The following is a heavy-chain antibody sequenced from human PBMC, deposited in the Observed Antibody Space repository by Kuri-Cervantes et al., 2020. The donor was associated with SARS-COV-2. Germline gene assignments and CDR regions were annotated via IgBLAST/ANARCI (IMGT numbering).Heavy chain of an antibody. V-gene: IGHV4-39*07. CDR2: IYYSGST. J-gene: IGHJ4*02. Sequence: GSLRLSCTVSGGSISSSSYCWGWIRQPPGKGLEWIGSIYYSGSTYYNPSLKSRVTISVDTSKNQFSLKLSSVTAADTAVYYCARVGVVIAIPDYWGQGTLVTVSS. D-gene: IGHD2-21*01. CDR1: GGSISSSSYC. CDR3: ARVGVVIAIPDY.